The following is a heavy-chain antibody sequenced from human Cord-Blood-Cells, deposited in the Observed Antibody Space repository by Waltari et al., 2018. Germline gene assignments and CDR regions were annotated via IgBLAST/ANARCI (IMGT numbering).Heavy chain of an antibody. CDR3: ARGVPPYYDFWSGYSGYYYYMDV. D-gene: IGHD3-3*01. J-gene: IGHJ6*03. CDR1: GYTFTSYD. CDR2: MNPNSGNT. V-gene: IGHV1-8*03. Sequence: QVQLVQSGAEVKKPGASVKVSCKASGYTFTSYDINWVRQATGQGLEWMGWMNPNSGNTGYAQKFQGRVTITRNTSISTAYMELSSLRPEDTAVYYCARGVPPYYDFWSGYSGYYYYMDVWGKGTTVTVSS.